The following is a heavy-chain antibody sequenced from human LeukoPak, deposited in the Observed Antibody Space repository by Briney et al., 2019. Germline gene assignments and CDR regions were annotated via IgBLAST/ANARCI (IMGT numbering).Heavy chain of an antibody. CDR1: GFTFSSYS. CDR3: AKDRVYDSIYTPHHY. Sequence: GGSLRLSCAASGFTFSSYSMNWVRQAPGKGLEWVSSLSSGSSYIYHADSVKGRFTISRDNSKNTLYLQMNSLRAEDTAVYYCAKDRVYDSIYTPHHYWGQGTLVTVSS. D-gene: IGHD3-22*01. J-gene: IGHJ4*02. CDR2: LSSGSSYI. V-gene: IGHV3-21*04.